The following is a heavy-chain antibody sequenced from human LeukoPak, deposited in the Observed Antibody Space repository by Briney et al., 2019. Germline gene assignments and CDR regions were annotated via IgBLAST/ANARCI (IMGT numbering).Heavy chain of an antibody. D-gene: IGHD3-10*01. CDR2: IIHSGST. CDR1: GGSFSGYY. V-gene: IGHV4-34*12. CDR3: ARATVRMVRGVSIRYYYFMDV. J-gene: IGHJ6*03. Sequence: SETLSLTCAVYGGSFSGYYWSWIRQPPGKGLEWIGEIIHSGSTNYNPSLKSRVTISVDTSKNQFSLKLSSVTAADTAVYYCARATVRMVRGVSIRYYYFMDVWGKGTTVTVSS.